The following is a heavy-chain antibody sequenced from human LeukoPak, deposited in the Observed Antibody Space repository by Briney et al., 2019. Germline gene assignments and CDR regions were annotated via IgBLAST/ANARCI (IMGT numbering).Heavy chain of an antibody. J-gene: IGHJ3*02. V-gene: IGHV4-61*02. D-gene: IGHD4-17*01. CDR1: GGSISSGSYY. CDR3: ARDPGATVTTGGAFDI. CDR2: IYTSGST. Sequence: SQTLSLTCIVSGGSISSGSYYWSWIRQPAGKGLEWIGRIYTSGSTDYNPSLKSRVTISVDTSKNQFSLNLSSVTAADTAVYYCARDPGATVTTGGAFDIWGQGTMVTVSS.